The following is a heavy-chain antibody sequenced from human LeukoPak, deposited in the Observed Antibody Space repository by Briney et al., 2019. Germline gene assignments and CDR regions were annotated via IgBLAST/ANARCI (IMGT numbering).Heavy chain of an antibody. Sequence: GGSPGLSCAASGFTFSSYSMNWVRQAPGKGLEWVSYISSSSSTIYYADSVKGRFTISRDNAKNSLFLQMNSLRDEDTAVYYCARAGLTTYPPNFDYWGQGTLVTVSS. D-gene: IGHD1-1*01. CDR2: ISSSSSTI. V-gene: IGHV3-48*02. CDR3: ARAGLTTYPPNFDY. CDR1: GFTFSSYS. J-gene: IGHJ4*02.